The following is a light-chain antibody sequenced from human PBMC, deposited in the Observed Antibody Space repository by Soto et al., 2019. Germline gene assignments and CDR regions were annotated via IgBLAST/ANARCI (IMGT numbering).Light chain of an antibody. Sequence: QSALTKAASGNGSPGQSIATSCTGTSSDVGGYNYVSWYQHHPGKAPKLMIYDVSNRPSGVSNRFSGSKSGNTASLTISGLQAEDEADFYCSSYTSSSTLSYVFGTGTKVTVL. CDR3: SSYTSSSTLSYV. V-gene: IGLV2-14*03. CDR2: DVS. J-gene: IGLJ1*01. CDR1: SSDVGGYNY.